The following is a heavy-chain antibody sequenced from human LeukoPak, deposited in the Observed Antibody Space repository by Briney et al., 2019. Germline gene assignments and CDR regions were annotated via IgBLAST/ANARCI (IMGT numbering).Heavy chain of an antibody. CDR3: ARDSEVVVAELRAFDI. D-gene: IGHD2-15*01. CDR1: GGSFSGNY. CDR2: ISHSGNT. V-gene: IGHV4-34*01. Sequence: SETLSLTCAVYGGSFSGNYWSWIRQSPGKGLEWIGEISHSGNTKYNPSLKSRVTISVDTSKNQFSLKLSSVTAADTAVYYCARDSEVVVAELRAFDIWGQGTMVTVSS. J-gene: IGHJ3*02.